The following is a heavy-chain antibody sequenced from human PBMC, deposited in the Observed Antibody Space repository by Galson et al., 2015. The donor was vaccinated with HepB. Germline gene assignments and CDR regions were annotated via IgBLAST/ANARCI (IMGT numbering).Heavy chain of an antibody. CDR2: ITSNSSTV. Sequence: EWVAYITSNSSTVFYADSVKGRFTISRDNAKNSLSLQMNSLRVEDTAVYYCARDAFGDFWGQGTLVTVSS. CDR3: ARDAFGDF. V-gene: IGHV3-48*01. D-gene: IGHD3-10*01. J-gene: IGHJ4*02.